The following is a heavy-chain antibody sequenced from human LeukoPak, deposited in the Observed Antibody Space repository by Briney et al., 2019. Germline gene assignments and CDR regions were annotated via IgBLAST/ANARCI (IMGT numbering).Heavy chain of an antibody. CDR3: ARAPGSAYNAYYFDY. CDR2: FFYSGST. Sequence: SETLSLTCTVSGASISSGGYFWGWTRQHPWEGLGWMGYFFYSGSTYYNPSLKSRVTISVDTSKNQISLKLSSVTAADTAVYYCARAPGSAYNAYYFDYWGQGTLVTVSS. CDR1: GASISSGGYF. D-gene: IGHD1-1*01. J-gene: IGHJ4*02. V-gene: IGHV4-31*03.